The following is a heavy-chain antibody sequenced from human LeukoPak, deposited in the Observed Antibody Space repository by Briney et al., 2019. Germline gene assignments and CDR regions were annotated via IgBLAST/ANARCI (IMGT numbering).Heavy chain of an antibody. V-gene: IGHV3-53*04. CDR2: IYSGGST. J-gene: IGHJ4*02. D-gene: IGHD6-19*01. Sequence: GGPLRLFCAASGFTVSSNYMSWVRQAPGKGLEWVSVIYSGGSTYYADSVKGRFTISRHNSKNTLYLQMNSLRAEDTAVYYCARGPLSEPTYSSGWYIYYFDYWGQGTLVTVSS. CDR3: ARGPLSEPTYSSGWYIYYFDY. CDR1: GFTVSSNY.